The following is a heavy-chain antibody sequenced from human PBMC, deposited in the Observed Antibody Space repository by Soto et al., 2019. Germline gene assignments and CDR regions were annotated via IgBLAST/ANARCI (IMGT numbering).Heavy chain of an antibody. V-gene: IGHV3-21*01. Sequence: XVALRLSFAASGFTFSSYSMNWVRQAPGKGLEWVSSISSSSSYIYYADSVKGRFTISRDNAKNSLYLQMNSLRAEDTAVYYCARDYSSSGGMDVWGQGTTVTVSS. D-gene: IGHD6-6*01. CDR2: ISSSSSYI. J-gene: IGHJ6*02. CDR3: ARDYSSSGGMDV. CDR1: GFTFSSYS.